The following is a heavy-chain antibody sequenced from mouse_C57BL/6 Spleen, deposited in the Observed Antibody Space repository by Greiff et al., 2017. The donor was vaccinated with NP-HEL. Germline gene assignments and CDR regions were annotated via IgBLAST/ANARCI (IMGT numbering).Heavy chain of an antibody. CDR2: IHPNSGST. Sequence: QVQLQQPGAELVKPGASVKLSCKASGYTFTSYWMHWVKQRPGQGLEWIGMIHPNSGSTNYNEKFKSKATLTVDKSSSTAYMQLSSLTSEDSAVYYCSVGFITTAGFAYWGQGTLVTVSA. V-gene: IGHV1-64*01. CDR1: GYTFTSYW. CDR3: SVGFITTAGFAY. D-gene: IGHD1-1*01. J-gene: IGHJ3*01.